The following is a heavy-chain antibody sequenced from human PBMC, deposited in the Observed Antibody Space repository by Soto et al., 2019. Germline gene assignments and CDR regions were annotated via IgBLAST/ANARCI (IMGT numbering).Heavy chain of an antibody. CDR3: ARDPLASIWFGELPPPVGGMDV. CDR1: GGSISSSNW. CDR2: IYHSGST. Sequence: SETLSLTCAVSGGSISSSNWWSWVRQPPGKELERIGEIYHSGSTNYNPSLKSRVTISVDKSKNQFSLKLSSVTAADTAVYYCARDPLASIWFGELPPPVGGMDVWGQGTTVTVSS. J-gene: IGHJ6*02. D-gene: IGHD3-10*01. V-gene: IGHV4-4*02.